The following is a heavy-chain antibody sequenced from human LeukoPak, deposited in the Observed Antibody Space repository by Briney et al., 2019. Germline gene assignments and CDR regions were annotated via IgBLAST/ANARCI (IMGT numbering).Heavy chain of an antibody. D-gene: IGHD3-22*01. CDR2: ISSGSDTI. CDR1: GFIFSSHG. J-gene: IGHJ4*02. V-gene: IGHV3-48*01. Sequence: GGSLRLSCAASGFIFSSHGMNWVRQAPGKGLEWVSYISSGSDTIYYADSVKGRFTISRDNAKNSLYLQMNSLRAEDTAVYYCARGITYSSGRWFDYWGQGTLVTVSS. CDR3: ARGITYSSGRWFDY.